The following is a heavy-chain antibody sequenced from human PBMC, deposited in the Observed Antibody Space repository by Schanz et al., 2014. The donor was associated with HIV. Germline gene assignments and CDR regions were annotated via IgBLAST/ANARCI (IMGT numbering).Heavy chain of an antibody. CDR2: INAYNGNT. Sequence: QVQLVQSGDEVKKPGASVKVSCKASGYTFSTYGISWVRQAPGQGLEWMGWINAYNGNTHYAQKFQGRVTMTTDTSTSTAYMDLRSLRSDDTAVYYCAREKTTLNWFDPWGQGTLVTVSS. CDR1: GYTFSTYG. CDR3: AREKTTLNWFDP. V-gene: IGHV1-18*01. J-gene: IGHJ5*02.